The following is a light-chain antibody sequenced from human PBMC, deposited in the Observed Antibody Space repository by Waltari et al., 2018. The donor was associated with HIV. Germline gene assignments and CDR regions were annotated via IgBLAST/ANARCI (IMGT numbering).Light chain of an antibody. J-gene: IGKJ1*01. CDR2: DAS. V-gene: IGKV3-11*01. Sequence: EIVLTQSPATLSLSPGERATLSCRVSQSVSNYLAWYQQKPGQAPRLLIYDASNRATGSPAKFSGSGSGTDFTLTICSLEPEDFAVYYCQQRSNWPPGWTFGQGTKVEIK. CDR1: QSVSNY. CDR3: QQRSNWPPGWT.